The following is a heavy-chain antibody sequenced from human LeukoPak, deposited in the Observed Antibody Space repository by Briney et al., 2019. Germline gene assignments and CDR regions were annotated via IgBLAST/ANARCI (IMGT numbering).Heavy chain of an antibody. V-gene: IGHV4-59*08. CDR3: ARSYSGSYNLRLCYFDY. CDR2: IYYSGST. J-gene: IGHJ4*02. D-gene: IGHD1-26*01. Sequence: SETLSLTCTVSGGSISSYYWSWIRQPPGKGLEWIGYIYYSGSTNYNPSLKSRVTISVDTSKNQFSLKLSSVTAADTAVYYCARSYSGSYNLRLCYFDYWGQGTLVTVSS. CDR1: GGSISSYY.